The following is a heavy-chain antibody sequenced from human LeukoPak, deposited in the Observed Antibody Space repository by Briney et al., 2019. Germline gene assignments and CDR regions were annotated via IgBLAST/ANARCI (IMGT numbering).Heavy chain of an antibody. D-gene: IGHD1-26*01. CDR1: GGSFSGYH. CDR3: ARGGSGTYYHY. J-gene: IGHJ4*02. CDR2: INRSGST. Sequence: PSETLSLSCAVYGGSFSGYHWSWISQPPGKGLEWIGEINRSGSTKYNPSLKSRVTISLDMSKNQFSLKLSSVTAADTAVYYCARGGSGTYYHYWGQGTLVTVSS. V-gene: IGHV4-34*01.